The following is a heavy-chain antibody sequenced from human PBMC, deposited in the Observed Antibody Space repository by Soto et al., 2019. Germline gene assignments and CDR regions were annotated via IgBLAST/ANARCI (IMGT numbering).Heavy chain of an antibody. Sequence: SETLSLTCSVSGGSITSGVYHWNWIRHHPGNGLEWIGYIFYTGSTRYNSALQSRVSISLDSTKNHFSLTLTSVTAADTAIYYCARDTTIFGVALQTGFDPWGQGIMVTV. CDR2: IFYTGST. V-gene: IGHV4-31*03. D-gene: IGHD3-3*01. J-gene: IGHJ5*02. CDR1: GGSITSGVYH. CDR3: ARDTTIFGVALQTGFDP.